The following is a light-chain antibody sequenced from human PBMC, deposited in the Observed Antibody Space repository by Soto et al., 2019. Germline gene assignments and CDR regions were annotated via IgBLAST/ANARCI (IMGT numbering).Light chain of an antibody. V-gene: IGKV3-20*01. Sequence: ETGLTQAPCTLSLSPGDRATLSCRAIQSVSSNYLGWYQQKPGQAPRLLMDGASSRATGIPDRFSGSGSGTDFTLTISRLEPEDFAVYYCQQHGDSLTFGGGTKVEIK. CDR1: QSVSSNY. J-gene: IGKJ4*01. CDR3: QQHGDSLT. CDR2: GAS.